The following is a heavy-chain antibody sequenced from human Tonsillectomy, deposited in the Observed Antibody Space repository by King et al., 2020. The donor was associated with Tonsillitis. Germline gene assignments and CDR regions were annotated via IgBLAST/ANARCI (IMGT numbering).Heavy chain of an antibody. CDR1: GYTFTSYY. J-gene: IGHJ6*02. Sequence: QLVQSGAEVKKPGASVKVSCKASGYTFTSYYVHWVRQAPGQGLEWLGIINPSGGSTSYAQKFKDRVTMTRDTSTNTVYMDLSSLISEDTAVYYCARELRNDRGSDPSHVTLAYYDCGMDVWGQGTTVTVSS. D-gene: IGHD2-21*02. CDR2: INPSGGST. V-gene: IGHV1-46*03. CDR3: ARELRNDRGSDPSHVTLAYYDCGMDV.